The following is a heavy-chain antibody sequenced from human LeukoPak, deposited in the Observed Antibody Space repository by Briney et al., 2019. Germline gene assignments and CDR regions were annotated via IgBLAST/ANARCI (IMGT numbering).Heavy chain of an antibody. V-gene: IGHV3-11*01. CDR3: VREAWRGVGF. CDR1: GFTFSDRY. J-gene: IGHJ1*01. D-gene: IGHD3-10*01. CDR2: ISPGGDTR. Sequence: GGSLRHSCAASGFTFSDRYMSWIRQAPGKGLEWVSYISPGGDTRYYADSVKGRFTISRDNAENSLYLQMNSLRAEDTAVYYCVREAWRGVGFWGKGNLDTVSS.